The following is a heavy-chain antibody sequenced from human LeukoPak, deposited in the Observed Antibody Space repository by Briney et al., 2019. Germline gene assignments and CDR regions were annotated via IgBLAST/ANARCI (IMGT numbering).Heavy chain of an antibody. J-gene: IGHJ4*02. D-gene: IGHD6-13*01. Sequence: PSETLSLTCTVSGGSISSYYWSWIRQPPGKGLEWIGYIYYSGSTNYNPSLKSRVTISVDTSKNQFSLKLSSVTAADTAVYYCAREAAGPFDYWGQGTLVTVSS. CDR3: AREAAGPFDY. CDR2: IYYSGST. V-gene: IGHV4-59*01. CDR1: GGSISSYY.